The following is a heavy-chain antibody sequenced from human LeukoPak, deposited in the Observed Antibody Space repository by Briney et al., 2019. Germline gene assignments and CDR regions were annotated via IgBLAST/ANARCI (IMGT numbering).Heavy chain of an antibody. D-gene: IGHD6-13*01. CDR2: IISDASST. CDR3: AREGLVPISSWFSRAPPYGMDV. V-gene: IGHV3-74*01. Sequence: GGSLRLSCAASGFTFSSYWMHWVRQAPGKGLVWVSRIISDASSTSYADSVKGRFTISRDNAKNTLYLQMNSLRAEDTAVYYCAREGLVPISSWFSRAPPYGMDVWGQGTTVTVSS. J-gene: IGHJ6*02. CDR1: GFTFSSYW.